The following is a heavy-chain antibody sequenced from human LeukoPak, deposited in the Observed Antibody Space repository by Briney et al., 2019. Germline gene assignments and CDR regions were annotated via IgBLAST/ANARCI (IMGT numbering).Heavy chain of an antibody. D-gene: IGHD6-19*01. J-gene: IGHJ5*02. CDR1: GYTFTSYD. CDR3: ARVKWLVNWFDP. CDR2: MNPNSGTT. Sequence: ASVKVSCKASGYTFTSYDINWVRQATGQGLEGRGWMNPNSGTTGYAQKFQGRVTMTTNTSISTAYMELSSLRSEDTAVYYCARVKWLVNWFDPWGQGTLVTVSS. V-gene: IGHV1-8*01.